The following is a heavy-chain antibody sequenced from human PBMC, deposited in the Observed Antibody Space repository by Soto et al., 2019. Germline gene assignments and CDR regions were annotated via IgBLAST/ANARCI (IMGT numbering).Heavy chain of an antibody. D-gene: IGHD3-22*01. CDR1: VFTVSSNH. CDR3: ARDRVESGYPEYFQH. J-gene: IGHJ1*01. V-gene: IGHV3-53*01. CDR2: IYSGGST. Sequence: SLTLSCAPSVFTVSSNHMSWDRQTPGKGLEWVSVIYSGGSTYYADSVKGRFTISRDNSKNTLYLQMNSRRAEDTAVYYCARDRVESGYPEYFQHWGQGTLVTVSS.